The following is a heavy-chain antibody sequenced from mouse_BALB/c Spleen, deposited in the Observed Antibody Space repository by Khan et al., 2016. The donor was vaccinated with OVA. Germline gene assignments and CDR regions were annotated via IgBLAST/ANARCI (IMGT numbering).Heavy chain of an antibody. V-gene: IGHV1-7*01. D-gene: IGHD1-1*01. J-gene: IGHJ3*01. CDR1: GYTFTSYW. Sequence: QVQLQQPGAELAKPGASVKMSCKASGYTFTSYWMHWVKQRPGQGLEWIGYINPSTGYTEYNQKFKDKATLTADKSSSTAYMQLSSLTSEDSAVSYCANHGRSSAWLTYWGQGTLVTVSA. CDR2: INPSTGYT. CDR3: ANHGRSSAWLTY.